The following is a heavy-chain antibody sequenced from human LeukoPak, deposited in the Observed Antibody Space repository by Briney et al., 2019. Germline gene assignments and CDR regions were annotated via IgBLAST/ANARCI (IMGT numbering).Heavy chain of an antibody. CDR1: GFTFRNYG. Sequence: AGGSLRLSCAASGFTFRNYGMGWVRQAPGKGLEWVSGTIGSGDSKFYADPVKGRFTISRDNSRNTLYLHMNSLRVDDTAVYYCASLYNDYGDYWGQGALVTVSS. J-gene: IGHJ4*02. V-gene: IGHV3-23*01. CDR3: ASLYNDYGDY. CDR2: TIGSGDSK. D-gene: IGHD5-24*01.